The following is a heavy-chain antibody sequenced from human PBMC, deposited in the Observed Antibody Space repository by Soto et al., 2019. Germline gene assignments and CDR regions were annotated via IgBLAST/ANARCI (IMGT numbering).Heavy chain of an antibody. V-gene: IGHV4-61*01. CDR3: ARGSFDNYYDSSGYILDY. CDR1: GGSVSSGTYS. Sequence: QVQLQESGPGLVKPSETLSLTCTVSGGSVSSGTYSWSWIRQPPGKGLEYIGYIYYSGSTNYNPSLKSRVTISVDTSKNQFSLKLSSVTAADTAVYYCARGSFDNYYDSSGYILDYWGQGTLVTVSS. D-gene: IGHD3-22*01. CDR2: IYYSGST. J-gene: IGHJ4*02.